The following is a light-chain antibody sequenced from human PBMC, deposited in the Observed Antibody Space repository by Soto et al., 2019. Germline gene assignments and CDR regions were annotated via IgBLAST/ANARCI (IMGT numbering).Light chain of an antibody. V-gene: IGKV1-39*01. CDR2: AAS. J-gene: IGKJ2*01. CDR1: QGISTY. Sequence: DIQMTQSPSSLSASVGDRVTITCRASQGISTYLIWYQQRQGKAPKLLIYAASNLVSGVPSRFSGSGSGTEFTLTISRLQPEDFATYHCQQSYRTPYTFCQGTKLETK. CDR3: QQSYRTPYT.